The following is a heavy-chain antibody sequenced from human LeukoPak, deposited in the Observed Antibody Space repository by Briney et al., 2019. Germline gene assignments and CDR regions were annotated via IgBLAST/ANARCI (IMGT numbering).Heavy chain of an antibody. Sequence: GGSLRLSCAASGFTFSSYAMSWVRQAPGKGLEWVSAISGSGGSTYYADSVKGRFTISRDNAKNSLYLQMNSLRAEDTAVYYCASTKIFGVVMAWGQGTLVTVSS. CDR2: ISGSGGST. J-gene: IGHJ5*02. CDR3: ASTKIFGVVMA. CDR1: GFTFSSYA. D-gene: IGHD3-3*01. V-gene: IGHV3-23*01.